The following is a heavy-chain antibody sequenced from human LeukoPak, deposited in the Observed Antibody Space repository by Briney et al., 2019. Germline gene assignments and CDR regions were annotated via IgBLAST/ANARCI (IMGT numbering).Heavy chain of an antibody. J-gene: IGHJ4*02. V-gene: IGHV4-34*01. CDR2: INHSGSI. Sequence: SGTLSLTCAVYGGSFSGYYRSWIRQFPGKGLEWIGEINHSGSINYNPFLKSRVTISLDTSKKQFSLKLSSVTAADTAVYYCARGGGRVSVVDPTAQVRGQGTLVTVSS. CDR1: GGSFSGYY. CDR3: ARGGGRVSVVDPTAQV. D-gene: IGHD3-16*02.